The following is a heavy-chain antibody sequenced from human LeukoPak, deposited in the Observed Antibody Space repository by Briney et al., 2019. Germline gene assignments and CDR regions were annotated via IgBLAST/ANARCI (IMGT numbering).Heavy chain of an antibody. CDR1: GFTFSSSG. J-gene: IGHJ6*02. CDR3: ARGPVDV. V-gene: IGHV3-48*01. Sequence: GGSLRLSCAASGFTFSSSGMNWVRQAPGKGLEWVSYISSSSSTIYYADSVKGRFTISRDNAENSLYLQMNSLRAEDTAVYYCARGPVDVWGQGTTVTVSS. CDR2: ISSSSSTI.